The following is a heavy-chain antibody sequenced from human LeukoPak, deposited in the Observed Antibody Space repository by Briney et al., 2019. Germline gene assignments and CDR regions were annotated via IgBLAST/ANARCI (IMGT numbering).Heavy chain of an antibody. CDR2: IYPGDSDT. Sequence: GESLKISCKGAGYSFPSSWIGWVRQMPGKGLEWMGIIYPGDSDTRYSPSFQGQVTISADKSITTAYLHWSSLKASDTAMYYCARLAHSSGYYLALYFQQWGQGTLVSVSS. CDR1: GYSFPSSW. J-gene: IGHJ1*01. V-gene: IGHV5-51*01. D-gene: IGHD3-22*01. CDR3: ARLAHSSGYYLALYFQQ.